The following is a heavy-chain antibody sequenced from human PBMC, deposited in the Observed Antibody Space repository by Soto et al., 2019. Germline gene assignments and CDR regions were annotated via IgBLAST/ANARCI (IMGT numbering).Heavy chain of an antibody. CDR2: IVVGSGNT. D-gene: IGHD6-13*01. CDR3: ARGGYLAAAGTGFDY. Sequence: SVKVSCKASGFTFTSSAVQWVRQARGQRLEWIGWIVVGSGNTNYAQKFQERVTISRDNAKNTLYMQMNSLRAEDTAVYYCARGGYLAAAGTGFDYWGQGTLVTVSS. J-gene: IGHJ4*02. V-gene: IGHV1-58*01. CDR1: GFTFTSSA.